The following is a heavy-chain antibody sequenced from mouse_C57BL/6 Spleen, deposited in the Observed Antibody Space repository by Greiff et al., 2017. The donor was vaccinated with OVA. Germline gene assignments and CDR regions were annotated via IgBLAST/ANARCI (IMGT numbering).Heavy chain of an antibody. CDR3: ARGGYSNYEGYFDV. D-gene: IGHD2-5*01. J-gene: IGHJ1*03. Sequence: QVQLQQPGAELVRPGTSVKLSCKASGYTFTSYWMHWVKQRPGQGLEWIGVIDPSDSYTNYNQKFKGKATLTVDPSSSTAYMQLSSLTSEDSAVYYCARGGYSNYEGYFDVWGTGTTVTVSS. V-gene: IGHV1-59*01. CDR2: IDPSDSYT. CDR1: GYTFTSYW.